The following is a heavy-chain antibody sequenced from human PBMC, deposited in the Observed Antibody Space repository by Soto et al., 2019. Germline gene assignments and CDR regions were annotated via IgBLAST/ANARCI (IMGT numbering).Heavy chain of an antibody. Sequence: LRLSCTASGFTFNHYAMSWVRQAPGKGLEWVSAVSGRGGSTKYADSVKGRFIISRDNSNSTLYLQMDSLRGEGTAVYYCAKDSTVTTSLYFYYYGFDVWGQGTTVTVSS. CDR2: VSGRGGST. D-gene: IGHD4-17*01. CDR3: AKDSTVTTSLYFYYYGFDV. J-gene: IGHJ6*02. CDR1: GFTFNHYA. V-gene: IGHV3-23*01.